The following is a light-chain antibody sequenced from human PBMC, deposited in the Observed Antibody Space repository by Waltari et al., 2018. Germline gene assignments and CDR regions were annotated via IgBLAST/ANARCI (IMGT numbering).Light chain of an antibody. CDR1: EGVGRY. CDR2: DAC. CDR3: QQRSNWPPLT. V-gene: IGKV3-11*01. J-gene: IGKJ4*01. Sequence: ASEGVGRYVAWDRREPGEAPRGLVYDACNRATGIPARVSGSGSGTDFTLTISSLEPEDFAVYYCQQRSNWPPLTFGGGTKVEIK.